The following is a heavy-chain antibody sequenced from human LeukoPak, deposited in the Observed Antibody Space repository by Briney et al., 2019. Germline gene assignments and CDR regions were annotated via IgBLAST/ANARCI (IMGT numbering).Heavy chain of an antibody. CDR1: GGSISRGSYY. CDR3: ARWSSGSYYYVDY. D-gene: IGHD3-22*01. CDR2: IYNSGTT. Sequence: SETLSLTCIVSGGSISRGSYYWNWIRQPAGKGLEWMGRIYNSGTTNYNPSLNSRVTISTDMSKNQISLKLSSVTAADTAVYYCARWSSGSYYYVDYWGQGTLVTVSS. J-gene: IGHJ4*02. V-gene: IGHV4-61*02.